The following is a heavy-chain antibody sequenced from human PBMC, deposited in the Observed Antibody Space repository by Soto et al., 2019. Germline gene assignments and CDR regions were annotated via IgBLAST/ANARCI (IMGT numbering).Heavy chain of an antibody. CDR2: ISHDGSNK. Sequence: GSVRLSCSASGFIFICYGMHWVSQALGKGLEWVGLISHDGSNKVYADSMEGRFTISRDNSKNTLYVQMNSLRAEDTAVYYCAKDGGKGGFADPWGQGTRVTVSA. CDR1: GFIFICYG. J-gene: IGHJ5*02. D-gene: IGHD2-15*01. CDR3: AKDGGKGGFADP. V-gene: IGHV3-30*18.